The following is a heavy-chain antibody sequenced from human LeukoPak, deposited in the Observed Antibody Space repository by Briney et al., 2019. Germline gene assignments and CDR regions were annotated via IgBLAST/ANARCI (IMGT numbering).Heavy chain of an antibody. V-gene: IGHV1-46*01. CDR1: GYTFTSYY. CDR2: INPSGGST. Sequence: ASVKVSFKASGYTFTSYYMHWVRQTPGQGLEWMGIINPSGGSTSYAQKFQGRVTMTRDTSTSTVYMELSSLRSEDTAVYYCASQDPKVVPARENYYYYYGMDVWGQGTTVTVSS. J-gene: IGHJ6*02. D-gene: IGHD2-2*01. CDR3: ASQDPKVVPARENYYYYYGMDV.